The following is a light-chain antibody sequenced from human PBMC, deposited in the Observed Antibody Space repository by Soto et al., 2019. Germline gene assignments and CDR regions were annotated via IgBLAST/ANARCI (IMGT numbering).Light chain of an antibody. Sequence: QSVMTQPHSASGTPGQRVTISCSGRNSNNGTSSVHWFQQLPGTAPKHLISTTNQRPSGVPERFSGSKSGTSASLAISGLQSEDEADYYCAAWDDSLNGHVFGTGTKVTVL. CDR2: TTN. J-gene: IGLJ1*01. CDR1: NSNNGTSS. CDR3: AAWDDSLNGHV. V-gene: IGLV1-44*01.